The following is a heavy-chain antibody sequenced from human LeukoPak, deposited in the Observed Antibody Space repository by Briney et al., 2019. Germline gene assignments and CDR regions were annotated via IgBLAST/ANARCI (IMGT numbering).Heavy chain of an antibody. CDR3: ARGELKVPAADY. Sequence: GGSLRLSCAASGFTFSSYAMHWVRQAPGKGLEYVSAISSNGGSTYYANSVKGRFTISRDNSKNTLYLQMGSLRAEDMAVYYCARGELKVPAADYWGQGTLVTVSS. D-gene: IGHD2-2*01. J-gene: IGHJ4*02. CDR1: GFTFSSYA. V-gene: IGHV3-64*01. CDR2: ISSNGGST.